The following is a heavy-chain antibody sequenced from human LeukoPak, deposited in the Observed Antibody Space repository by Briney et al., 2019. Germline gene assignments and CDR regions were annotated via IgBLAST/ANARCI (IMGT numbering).Heavy chain of an antibody. D-gene: IGHD6-6*01. V-gene: IGHV1-69*05. CDR2: IIPIFGTA. J-gene: IGHJ4*02. CDR1: GGTFSSYA. Sequence: SVKVSCKASGGTFSSYAISWVRQAPGQGLEWMGRIIPIFGTANYAQKFQGRVTITTGESTSTAYMELSSLRSEDTAVYYCARDGIAARTDPFDYWGQGTLVTVSS. CDR3: ARDGIAARTDPFDY.